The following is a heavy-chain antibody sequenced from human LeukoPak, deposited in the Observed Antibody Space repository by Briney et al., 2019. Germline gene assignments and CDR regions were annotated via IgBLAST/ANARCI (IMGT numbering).Heavy chain of an antibody. CDR1: EFTFSDYS. Sequence: PGGSLRLSCAASEFTFSDYSMNWVRQAPGKGLEWVASISSSSRYIYYAGSVKGRFTISRDNAKNSLYLQMNSLRAEDTAVYYCAELGITMIGGVWGKGTTVTISS. CDR2: ISSSSRYI. D-gene: IGHD3-10*02. CDR3: AELGITMIGGV. V-gene: IGHV3-21*01. J-gene: IGHJ6*04.